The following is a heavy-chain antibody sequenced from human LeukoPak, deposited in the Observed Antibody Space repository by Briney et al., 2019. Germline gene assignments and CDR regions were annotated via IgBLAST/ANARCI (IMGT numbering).Heavy chain of an antibody. CDR3: ARDTYYYASGSQTPHFDY. CDR2: FYTSGST. D-gene: IGHD3-10*01. V-gene: IGHV4-61*02. CDR1: GGSISSGSYY. J-gene: IGHJ4*02. Sequence: PSETLSLTCTVSGGSISSGSYYWSWIRQPAGEGLEWIGRFYTSGSTNYNPSLKSRVTISVDTSKNQFSLKLSSVTAADTAVYYCARDTYYYASGSQTPHFDYWGQGTLVTVSS.